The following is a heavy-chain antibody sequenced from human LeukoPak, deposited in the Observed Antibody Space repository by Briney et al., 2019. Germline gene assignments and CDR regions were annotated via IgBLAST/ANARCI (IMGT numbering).Heavy chain of an antibody. CDR3: ARDRTTSHFDY. J-gene: IGHJ4*02. V-gene: IGHV4-59*01. CDR2: IYYSGST. CDR1: GGSISSYY. Sequence: PSETLSLTCTVSGGSISSYYWSWIRQPPGKGLEWIGYIYYSGSTNYNPSLKSRVTISVDTSKNQFSLKLSSVTAADTAVYYCARDRTTSHFDYWGQGTLVTASS. D-gene: IGHD4-17*01.